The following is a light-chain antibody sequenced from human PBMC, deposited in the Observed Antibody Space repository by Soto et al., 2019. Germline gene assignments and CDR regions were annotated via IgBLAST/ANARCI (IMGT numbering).Light chain of an antibody. CDR3: QQGGNWPLT. CDR1: QSFSSY. Sequence: EIVLTQSPATLSLSRGERATLSCRASQSFSSYLSWYQQKPGQAPRLLIYGASTRATGIPARFSGSGSGTEFTLTISSLEPEDFAVYYCQQGGNWPLTFGQGTRLEI. J-gene: IGKJ5*01. V-gene: IGKV3-11*01. CDR2: GAS.